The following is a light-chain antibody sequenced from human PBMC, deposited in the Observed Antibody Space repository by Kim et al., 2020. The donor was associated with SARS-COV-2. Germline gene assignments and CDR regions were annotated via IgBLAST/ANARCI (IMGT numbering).Light chain of an antibody. Sequence: QPVLTQPPSVSGAPGQRVTISCTGSSSNIGAGYEVHWYQQLPGTAPKLVIYANTNRPSGIPDRFSGSKSGTSASLAITGLLAADEADYYCQSYDSGLSGSVFGTGTKVTVL. CDR1: SSNIGAGYE. J-gene: IGLJ1*01. V-gene: IGLV1-40*01. CDR3: QSYDSGLSGSV. CDR2: ANT.